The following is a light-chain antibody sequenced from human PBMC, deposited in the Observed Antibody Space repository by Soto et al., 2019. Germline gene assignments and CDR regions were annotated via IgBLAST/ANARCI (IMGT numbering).Light chain of an antibody. V-gene: IGKV3-11*01. CDR1: QSVGSC. J-gene: IGKJ4*02. CDR2: NAS. CDR3: QQCNSYSRT. Sequence: TQSPSILSSSPGERATISCRASQSVGSCLAWYQQKPGKAPNLLIYNASNIATGIPSRFSGSGSGTDFTLTISSLQPDDFAAYYCQQCNSYSRTFGGGTKVEIK.